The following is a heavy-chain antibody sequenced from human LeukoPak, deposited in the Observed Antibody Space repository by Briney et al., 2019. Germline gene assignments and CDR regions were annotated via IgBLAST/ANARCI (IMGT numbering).Heavy chain of an antibody. CDR1: GGSISSYY. Sequence: SETLSLTCTVSGGSISSYYWSWIRQPPGKGLEWIGYIYYSGSTNYNPSLKSRVTLSVDTSKNQFSLKLSSVTAADTAVYYCAKVFTYYYDRSGFRLSVLDYWGQGTLVTVSS. CDR3: AKVFTYYYDRSGFRLSVLDY. D-gene: IGHD3-22*01. CDR2: IYYSGST. J-gene: IGHJ4*02. V-gene: IGHV4-59*01.